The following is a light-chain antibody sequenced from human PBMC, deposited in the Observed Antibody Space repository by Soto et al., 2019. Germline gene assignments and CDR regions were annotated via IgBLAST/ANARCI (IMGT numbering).Light chain of an antibody. V-gene: IGLV2-14*01. J-gene: IGLJ1*01. CDR1: SIDFGGYNY. CDR3: SSYTSSSTYV. Sequence: QXITISCTWTSIDFGGYNYVSWYQQHPCKAPKLMIYEVSNRPSGVSNRFSGSKSGNTASLTISGLQAEDEADYYCSSYTSSSTYVFGTGTKVTVL. CDR2: EVS.